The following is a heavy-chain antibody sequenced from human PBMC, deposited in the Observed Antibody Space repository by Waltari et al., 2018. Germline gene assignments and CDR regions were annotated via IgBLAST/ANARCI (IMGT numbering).Heavy chain of an antibody. Sequence: EVQLVESGGGLVQPGGSLRLSCAASGFTFRSYAMSWVRQAPGKGLEWVSAISGSGGSTYYADSVKGRFTITRDNAKNTLYLQMNSLRAEDTAVYYCAKDPADWAVAGTFDYWGQGTLVTVSS. CDR2: ISGSGGST. J-gene: IGHJ4*02. D-gene: IGHD6-19*01. CDR1: GFTFRSYA. V-gene: IGHV3-23*04. CDR3: AKDPADWAVAGTFDY.